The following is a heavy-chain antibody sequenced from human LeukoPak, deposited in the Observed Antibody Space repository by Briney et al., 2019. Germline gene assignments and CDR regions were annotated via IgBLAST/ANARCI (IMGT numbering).Heavy chain of an antibody. J-gene: IGHJ4*02. D-gene: IGHD3-10*01. CDR2: ISYDGSNK. Sequence: GRSLRLSCAASGFTFSSYGMHWVRQAPGKGLEWVAVISYDGSNKYYADSVKGRFTISRDNSKNTLYLQMNSLRAEDTAVYYCAKIGHGGSGSTDYWGQGTLVTVSS. CDR3: AKIGHGGSGSTDY. CDR1: GFTFSSYG. V-gene: IGHV3-30*18.